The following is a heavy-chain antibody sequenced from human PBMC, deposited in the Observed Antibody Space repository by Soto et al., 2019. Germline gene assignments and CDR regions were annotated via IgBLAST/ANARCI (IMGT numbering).Heavy chain of an antibody. CDR1: GFTFSSYG. Sequence: QVQLVESGGGVVQPGRSLRLSCAASGFTFSSYGMHWVHQAPGKGLEWAAVISNDGSNKYHADSVKGRFTISRDNSKNTLYLQMNSLRADDTAVYYCAKASITMVRGVIITSAFDIWGQGTMVTVSS. D-gene: IGHD3-10*01. CDR2: ISNDGSNK. CDR3: AKASITMVRGVIITSAFDI. V-gene: IGHV3-30*18. J-gene: IGHJ3*02.